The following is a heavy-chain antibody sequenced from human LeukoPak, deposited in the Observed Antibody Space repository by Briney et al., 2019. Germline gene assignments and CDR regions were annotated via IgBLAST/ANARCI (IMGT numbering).Heavy chain of an antibody. J-gene: IGHJ4*02. CDR2: ISYDGSNK. Sequence: HTGGSLRLSCAASGFTFSNYWMSWVRQAPGKGLEWVAVISYDGSNKYYADSVKGRFTISRDNSKSTLSLQMNSLRAEDTAIYYCATYRQVLLPFESWGQGTLVTVSS. CDR1: GFTFSNYW. CDR3: ATYRQVLLPFES. D-gene: IGHD2-8*02. V-gene: IGHV3-30*03.